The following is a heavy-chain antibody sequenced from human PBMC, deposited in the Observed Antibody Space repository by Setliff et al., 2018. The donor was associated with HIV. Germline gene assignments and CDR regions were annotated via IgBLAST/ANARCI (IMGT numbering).Heavy chain of an antibody. CDR2: VRGIAYGGTT. V-gene: IGHV3-49*03. CDR1: GFSIDDYA. D-gene: IGHD6-13*01. Sequence: GGSLRLSCTASGFSIDDYAMNWFRPAPGRGLEWVGLVRGIAYGGTTEYAASVRGRFTISRDDSKNIAYLQMNSLRAEDTAVYYCATLSSNWHLDYWGQGTLVTVSS. J-gene: IGHJ4*02. CDR3: ATLSSNWHLDY.